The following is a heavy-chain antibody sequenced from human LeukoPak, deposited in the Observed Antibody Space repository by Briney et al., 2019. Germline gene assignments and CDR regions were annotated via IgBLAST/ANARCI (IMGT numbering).Heavy chain of an antibody. D-gene: IGHD5-12*01. Sequence: ASVKVSCKASGYTFTDYYMHWVRQAPGQGLEWMGWINPNSGGTNYAQKFQGWVTMTRDASISTAYMELSRLRSDDTAVYYCARDLSGYSGYDFWGQGTLVTVSS. CDR2: INPNSGGT. CDR3: ARDLSGYSGYDF. V-gene: IGHV1-2*04. CDR1: GYTFTDYY. J-gene: IGHJ4*02.